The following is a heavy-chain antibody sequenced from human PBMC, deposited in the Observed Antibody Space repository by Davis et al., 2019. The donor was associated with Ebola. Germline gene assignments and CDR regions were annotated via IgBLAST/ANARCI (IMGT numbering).Heavy chain of an antibody. V-gene: IGHV4-59*08. CDR2: IYYSGST. J-gene: IGHJ4*02. D-gene: IGHD1-26*01. Sequence: SETLSLTCTVSGGSTSSYYWRWIRQPPGKGLEWIWYIYYSGSTNYNPSLKSRVTISVDTSKNQFSLKLSSVTAADTAVYYCARSLGSYYAFMDYWGQGTLVTVSS. CDR3: ARSLGSYYAFMDY. CDR1: GGSTSSYY.